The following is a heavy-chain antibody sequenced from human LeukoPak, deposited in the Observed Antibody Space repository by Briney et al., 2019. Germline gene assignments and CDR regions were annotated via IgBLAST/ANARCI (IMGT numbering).Heavy chain of an antibody. D-gene: IGHD3-22*01. CDR2: INHSGST. CDR3: ARVPYYYDSRGPLRDVGYFDY. Sequence: PSETLSLTCAVYGGSFSGYYWSWIRQPPGKGLEWIGEINHSGSTNYNPSLKSRVTISVDTSKNQFSLKLSSVTAADTAVYYCARVPYYYDSRGPLRDVGYFDYWGQGTLVTVSS. CDR1: GGSFSGYY. J-gene: IGHJ4*02. V-gene: IGHV4-34*01.